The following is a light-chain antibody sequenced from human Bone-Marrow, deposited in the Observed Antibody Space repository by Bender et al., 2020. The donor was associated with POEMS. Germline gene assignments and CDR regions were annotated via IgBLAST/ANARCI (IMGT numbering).Light chain of an antibody. Sequence: YELTQPPAVSVSPGQTARITCSADSLSANYAYWYPQKPGQAPLLITYKDTERPSGIPERFSGSVSGTTVTLTISGVQAEDEAVYYCHSADITGTYVVFGGGTKLTVL. J-gene: IGLJ2*01. CDR2: KDT. V-gene: IGLV3-25*03. CDR3: HSADITGTYVV. CDR1: SLSANY.